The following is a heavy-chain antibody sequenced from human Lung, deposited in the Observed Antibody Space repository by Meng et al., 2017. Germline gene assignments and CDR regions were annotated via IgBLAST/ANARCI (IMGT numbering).Heavy chain of an antibody. CDR3: ASWIYSCGWQ. Sequence: SGAVLVKPSGTFSITSLGSGGAIGSTDWWSWVRQPPGKGLGWIGAIYHGGDTTYNPSLKSRVTIAIDRSKNQFSLKLSSVTAADTAVYYCASWIYSCGWQWGQGTLVTVSS. CDR1: GGAIGSTDW. D-gene: IGHD6-19*01. CDR2: IYHGGDT. J-gene: IGHJ4*02. V-gene: IGHV4/OR15-8*02.